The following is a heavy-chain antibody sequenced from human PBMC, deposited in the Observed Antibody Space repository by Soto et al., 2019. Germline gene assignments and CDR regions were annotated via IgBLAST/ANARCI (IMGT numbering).Heavy chain of an antibody. Sequence: QLQLQESDPGHVKPSETLALTCSVSGASITTSSYYWAWIRQPPGKGLEWVGSIYHSGRTYYNPSLKSRVTLSVDMSDNQFSLRLTSVSAAYTAVSYCALLRLGPDYFDFWSPGTLVTVSS. CDR2: IYHSGRT. J-gene: IGHJ4*02. D-gene: IGHD7-27*01. CDR3: ALLRLGPDYFDF. V-gene: IGHV4-39*01. CDR1: GASITTSSYY.